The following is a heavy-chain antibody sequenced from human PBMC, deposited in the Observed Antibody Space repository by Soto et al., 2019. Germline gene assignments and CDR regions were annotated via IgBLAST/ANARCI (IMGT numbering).Heavy chain of an antibody. D-gene: IGHD5-18*01. CDR1: GYTFTSYG. J-gene: IGHJ6*02. V-gene: IGHV1-18*01. Sequence: GASVKLSCTASGYTFTSYGISCVRQAPGQGLEWMGWISPNNGNTNYAQKLQGRVTMTTNTSISTAYMELSSLRSEDTAVYYCAREGKLDTAMVTIAGYYYYYGMDVWGQGTTVTVSS. CDR2: ISPNNGNT. CDR3: AREGKLDTAMVTIAGYYYYYGMDV.